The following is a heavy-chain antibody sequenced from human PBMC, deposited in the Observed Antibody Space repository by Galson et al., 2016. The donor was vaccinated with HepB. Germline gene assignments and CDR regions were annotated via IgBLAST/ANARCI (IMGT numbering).Heavy chain of an antibody. Sequence: SLRLSCAASGFTVSSNYMTWVRQDPGKGLEWVSVIYSGGSTFYADSVKGRFTIYRHNSQNTLYLQMDSLRVEDTAVYYCICELGVVIRRHYWGQGTLVTVPS. D-gene: IGHD3-3*01. CDR2: IYSGGST. V-gene: IGHV3-53*04. CDR3: ICELGVVIRRHY. J-gene: IGHJ4*02. CDR1: GFTVSSNY.